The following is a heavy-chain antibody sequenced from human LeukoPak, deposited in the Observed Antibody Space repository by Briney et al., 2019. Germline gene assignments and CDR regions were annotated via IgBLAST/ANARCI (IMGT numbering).Heavy chain of an antibody. CDR1: GGSLSSYY. V-gene: IGHV4-59*01. CDR3: ARSSEAAAHYFDY. D-gene: IGHD6-13*01. CDR2: ISYSGGT. J-gene: IGHJ4*01. Sequence: TSETLCLTCAVSGGSLSSYYWSWIRQPPGKGLEWVGYISYSGGTKYNPALKSRVTISVDTSKHHLYLKRSSVNAADTAVYYCARSSEAAAHYFDYWGQGTLVTVSS.